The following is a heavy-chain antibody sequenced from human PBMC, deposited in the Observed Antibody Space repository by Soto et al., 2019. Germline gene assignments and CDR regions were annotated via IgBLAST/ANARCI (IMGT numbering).Heavy chain of an antibody. CDR1: GFTFSNYA. Sequence: EVQLLESGGGLVQPGGSLRLSCAASGFTFSNYAVSWVRQAPGKGLEWVSAISGSGGSTYYADSVKGRSTISRDNSKNTLYLQLTRLRAEDTAVYYWAKDTRYHDILTGYGAFDIWGQGTMVTVSS. J-gene: IGHJ3*02. V-gene: IGHV3-23*01. CDR2: ISGSGGST. D-gene: IGHD3-9*01. CDR3: AKDTRYHDILTGYGAFDI.